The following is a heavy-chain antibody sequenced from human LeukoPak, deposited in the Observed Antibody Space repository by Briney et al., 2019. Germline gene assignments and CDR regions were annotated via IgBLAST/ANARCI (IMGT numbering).Heavy chain of an antibody. V-gene: IGHV4-30-2*01. Sequence: PSETLSLTCGVSGGSISSGGYSWSWIRQPPGKGLEWIGYIYQSGSTYYNPSLKSRVTMSVDRSENQFSLKLTSVTAADTAVYYCARDTTYNSYWYFDLWGRRALVTVSS. CDR3: ARDTTYNSYWYFDL. J-gene: IGHJ2*01. D-gene: IGHD5-24*01. CDR1: GGSISSGGYS. CDR2: IYQSGST.